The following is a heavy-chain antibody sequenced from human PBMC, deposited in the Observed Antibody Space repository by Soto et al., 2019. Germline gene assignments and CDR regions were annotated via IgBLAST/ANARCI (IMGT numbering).Heavy chain of an antibody. CDR2: ITYSGSST. CDR1: GFNFSNYA. V-gene: IGHV3-23*05. D-gene: IGHD5-18*01. Sequence: GGSLRLSCEASGFNFSNYAMSWVRQAPGKGLEWVSAITYSGSSTYYVDSVKGRFTISRDNSKTTLYLQMNSLRAEDTALYYCANGGYTYVTDFDYWG. CDR3: ANGGYTYVTDFDY. J-gene: IGHJ4*01.